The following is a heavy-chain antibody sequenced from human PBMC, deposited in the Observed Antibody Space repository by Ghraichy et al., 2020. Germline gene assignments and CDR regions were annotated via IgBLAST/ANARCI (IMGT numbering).Heavy chain of an antibody. CDR1: GFTFSSYG. J-gene: IGHJ4*02. Sequence: GGSRRLSCAASGFTFSSYGMHWVRQAPGKGLEWVAVISYDGSNKYYADSVKGRFTISRDNSKNTLYLQMNSLRAEDTAVYYCAKSGRCSSTSCYNLDYWGQGTLVTVSS. D-gene: IGHD2-2*02. V-gene: IGHV3-30*18. CDR2: ISYDGSNK. CDR3: AKSGRCSSTSCYNLDY.